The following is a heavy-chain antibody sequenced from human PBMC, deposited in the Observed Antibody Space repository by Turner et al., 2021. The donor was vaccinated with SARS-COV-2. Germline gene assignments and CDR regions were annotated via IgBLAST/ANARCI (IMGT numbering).Heavy chain of an antibody. CDR1: GFTFSNAW. D-gene: IGHD6-13*01. Sequence: EVQLVESGGGLVKPGGSIRLSCAASGFTFSNAWMRWVRQAPGKGLEWVGRIKTKADGWTTAYAAPVKGRFTISRDDSKNTLYLQMNSLKTEDTGVYYCTTHSAPDYWGQGTLVTVSS. J-gene: IGHJ4*02. CDR2: IKTKADGWTT. CDR3: TTHSAPDY. V-gene: IGHV3-15*01.